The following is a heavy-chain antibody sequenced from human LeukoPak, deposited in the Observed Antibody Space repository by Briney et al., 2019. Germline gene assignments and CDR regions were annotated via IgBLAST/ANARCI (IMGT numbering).Heavy chain of an antibody. J-gene: IGHJ1*01. D-gene: IGHD4-23*01. CDR2: INHGGST. Sequence: SETLSLTCAVYGGSLSAYYWTWIRQPPGKGLEWIGEINHGGSTNYNPSLKSRVTISVDTSKNQFSLKLSSVTAADTAVYYCARYLDYGGNSRVFQHWGQGTLVTVSS. CDR1: GGSLSAYY. V-gene: IGHV4-34*01. CDR3: ARYLDYGGNSRVFQH.